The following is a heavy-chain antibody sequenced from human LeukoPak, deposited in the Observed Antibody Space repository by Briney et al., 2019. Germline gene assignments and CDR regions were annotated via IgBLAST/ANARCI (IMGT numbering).Heavy chain of an antibody. D-gene: IGHD1-14*01. V-gene: IGHV3-30-3*01. CDR1: GHTFSRYA. J-gene: IGHJ4*02. CDR2: ISYDGSNK. CDR3: GPEAALGY. Sequence: GGSLRLSCGASGHTFSRYAMHWVRQAPGKGLEWVAVISYDGSNKYYADSVKGRFTISRDNSKNTLYLQMNSLRVDDTAVYYCGPEAALGYWGQGTLVTVSS.